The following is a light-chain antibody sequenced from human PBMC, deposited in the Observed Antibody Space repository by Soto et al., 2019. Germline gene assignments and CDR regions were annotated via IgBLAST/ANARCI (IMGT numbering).Light chain of an antibody. CDR3: KSYAGSNTYV. CDR2: EVV. V-gene: IGLV2-8*01. Sequence: QSVLTQPPSASGSTGQSGTISCTGTKNDSGVYDFVSWYQHHPGKAPRLIIYEVVQRPSGVPDRFSGSKSGNTASLTVSGLQAADEADYFCKSYAGSNTYVFGSGTKVTVL. CDR1: KNDSGVYDF. J-gene: IGLJ1*01.